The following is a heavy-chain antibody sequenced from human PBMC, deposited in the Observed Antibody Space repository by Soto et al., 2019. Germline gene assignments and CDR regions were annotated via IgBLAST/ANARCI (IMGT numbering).Heavy chain of an antibody. J-gene: IGHJ5*02. CDR2: INVYNGNT. Sequence: QVQLVQSGGEVKKPGASVKVSCKASGYTFTNYGISWVRQAPGQGLEWMGWINVYNGNTKYAQEVQGRVTMTTDTSTSTAYMVLSSLRPDDTPVYYCARVVGTGSMYNQDNWFDPWGEGTLVTVSS. CDR3: ARVVGTGSMYNQDNWFDP. CDR1: GYTFTNYG. V-gene: IGHV1-18*01. D-gene: IGHD3-10*01.